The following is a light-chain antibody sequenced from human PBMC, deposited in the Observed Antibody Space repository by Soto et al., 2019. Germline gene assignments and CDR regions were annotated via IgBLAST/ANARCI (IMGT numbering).Light chain of an antibody. Sequence: QSVLTQPPSASGTPGQRVTISCSGSSSNIGSNTVNWYQQLPGTAPKLLIYSNNRRPSGVPDRFSGSKSGTSASLAISGLQFEDEADYYCAAWDGSLNGWVFGGGTQLTVL. J-gene: IGLJ3*02. CDR3: AAWDGSLNGWV. CDR2: SNN. CDR1: SSNIGSNT. V-gene: IGLV1-44*01.